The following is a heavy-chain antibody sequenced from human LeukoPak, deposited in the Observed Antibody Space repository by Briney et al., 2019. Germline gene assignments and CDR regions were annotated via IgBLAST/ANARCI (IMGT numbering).Heavy chain of an antibody. D-gene: IGHD5-18*01. J-gene: IGHJ4*02. CDR3: ARSPYSYGLPYFDY. CDR2: IYHSGST. V-gene: IGHV4-30-2*01. Sequence: PSQTLSVTCVVSGGSFSSGGYPWSWIRQPPGKGLEWIGYIYHSGSTYYNPSLKSRVTISVDRSKNQFSLKLSSVTAADTAVYYCARSPYSYGLPYFDYWGQGTLVTVSS. CDR1: GGSFSSGGYP.